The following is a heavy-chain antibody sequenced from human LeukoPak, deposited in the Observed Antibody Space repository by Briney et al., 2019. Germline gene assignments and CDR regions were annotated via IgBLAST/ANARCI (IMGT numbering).Heavy chain of an antibody. CDR3: AKDRYSYAFEYSDS. J-gene: IGHJ4*02. Sequence: PGGSLRLSCAASGFTFSSYGMHWVRQAPGKGLDWVAVISNDGSKKYYAGSVKGRFTISRDNSKNTLSLQVSSLRTEDTAVYYCAKDRYSYAFEYSDSWGQGTLVTVSS. CDR1: GFTFSSYG. D-gene: IGHD5-18*01. V-gene: IGHV3-30*18. CDR2: ISNDGSKK.